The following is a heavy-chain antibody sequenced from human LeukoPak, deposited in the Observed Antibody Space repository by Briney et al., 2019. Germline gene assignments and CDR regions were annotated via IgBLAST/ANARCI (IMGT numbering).Heavy chain of an antibody. V-gene: IGHV3-23*01. D-gene: IGHD3-10*01. CDR2: ISGSGGST. CDR3: AKRGVVVRVILVGFHKEAYYFDS. CDR1: GITLSNYG. J-gene: IGHJ4*02. Sequence: GWSLRLSCAVSGITLSNYGMSWVRQAPGKGLEWVAGISGSGGSTNYADSVKGRFTVSRDNPENTLYLQMNSLGAEDTAVYFCAKRGVVVRVILVGFHKEAYYFDSWGQGALVTVSS.